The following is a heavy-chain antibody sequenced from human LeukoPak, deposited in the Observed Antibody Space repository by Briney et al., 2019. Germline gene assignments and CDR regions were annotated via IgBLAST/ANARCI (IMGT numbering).Heavy chain of an antibody. V-gene: IGHV4-59*01. J-gene: IGHJ4*02. CDR2: IYYSGST. D-gene: IGHD3-10*01. Sequence: SETLSLTCTVSGGSISSYYWSWIRQPPGKGLGWIGYIYYSGSTNYNPSLKSRVTISVDTSKNQFSLKLSSVTAADTAVYYCARGGNSNFDYWGQGTLVTVSS. CDR1: GGSISSYY. CDR3: ARGGNSNFDY.